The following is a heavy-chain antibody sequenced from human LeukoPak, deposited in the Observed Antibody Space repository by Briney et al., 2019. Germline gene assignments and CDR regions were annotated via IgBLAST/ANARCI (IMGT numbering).Heavy chain of an antibody. CDR1: GFTFSSFA. J-gene: IGHJ6*02. CDR2: ISGSGGGT. Sequence: TGGSLRLSCAASGFTFSSFAMNWVRQAPGKGLEWVSGISGSGGGTYYADCVKGRFTISRDNSKNTLYLQMNSLRAEDTAVYYCAKDPEERITIFGVVAHYYYYGMDVWGQGTTVTVSS. CDR3: AKDPEERITIFGVVAHYYYYGMDV. D-gene: IGHD3-3*01. V-gene: IGHV3-23*01.